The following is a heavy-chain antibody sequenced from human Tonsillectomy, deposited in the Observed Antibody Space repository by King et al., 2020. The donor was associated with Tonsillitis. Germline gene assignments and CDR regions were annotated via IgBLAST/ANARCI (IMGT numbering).Heavy chain of an antibody. D-gene: IGHD2-2*01. CDR2: VYYSGST. CDR3: ARQGVPGGNDY. Sequence: QLQESGPGLVKPWETLSLTCTVSGDSISRRGYFWGWIRQPPGKGLEWVAGVYYSGSTYYNPSLKSRVTASVDTSKNPFSLHLNSVTAAETAVYYCARQGVPGGNDYWGQGTLVTVSS. V-gene: IGHV4-39*01. J-gene: IGHJ4*02. CDR1: GDSISRRGYF.